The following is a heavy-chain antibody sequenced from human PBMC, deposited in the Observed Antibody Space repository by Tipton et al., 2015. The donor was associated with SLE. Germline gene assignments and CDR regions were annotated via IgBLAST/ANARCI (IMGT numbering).Heavy chain of an antibody. D-gene: IGHD6-6*01. CDR3: ARVGGIAARYYYYMDV. CDR1: GGSISSSSYY. Sequence: TLSLTCTVSGGSISSSSYYWGWIRQPPGKGLEWIGSIYYSGSTYYNPSLKSRVTISVDTSKNQFSLKLSSVTAADTAVYYCARVGGIAARYYYYMDVWGKGPTVTFSS. V-gene: IGHV4-39*07. CDR2: IYYSGST. J-gene: IGHJ6*03.